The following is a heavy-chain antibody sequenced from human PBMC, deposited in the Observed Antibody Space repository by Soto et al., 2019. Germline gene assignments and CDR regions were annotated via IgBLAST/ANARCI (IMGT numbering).Heavy chain of an antibody. CDR3: ARGLITGSHYSGGWYYFDS. D-gene: IGHD6-19*01. CDR1: GESFSGHI. V-gene: IGHV4-34*01. Sequence: SETLSLTCTVYGESFSGHIWTWIRQTPGKGLQWIGQINHSGSASYNPSLKSRVTISVHTSNSQFSLELSSVTAADTAVYYCARGLITGSHYSGGWYYFDSWGQGTQVT. CDR2: INHSGSA. J-gene: IGHJ4*02.